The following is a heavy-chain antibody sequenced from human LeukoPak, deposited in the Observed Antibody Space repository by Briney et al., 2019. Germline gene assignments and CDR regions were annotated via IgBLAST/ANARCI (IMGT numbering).Heavy chain of an antibody. CDR1: GGTFSSYA. CDR2: IIPIFGTA. J-gene: IGHJ3*02. V-gene: IGHV1-69*05. CDR3: ARDRERITMVRGVYDAFDI. Sequence: GSSVKVSCKASGGTFSSYAISWVRQAPGQGLGWMGRIIPIFGTANYAQKFQGRVTITTDESTSTAYMELSSLRSEDTAVYYCARDRERITMVRGVYDAFDIWGQGTMVTVSS. D-gene: IGHD3-10*01.